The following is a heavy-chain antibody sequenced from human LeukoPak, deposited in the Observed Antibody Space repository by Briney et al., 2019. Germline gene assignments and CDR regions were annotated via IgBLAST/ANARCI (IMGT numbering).Heavy chain of an antibody. CDR2: VYFSGST. Sequence: PSETLSLTCTVSGGSISGYYWSWIRQPPGKGLEWIGYVYFSGSTKYNSSPKSRVTMSVDTSKNKFSLKMNSMTAADRAVYYCARGVTAAAGVWYFDFWGQGSLVTVSS. CDR1: GGSISGYY. CDR3: ARGVTAAAGVWYFDF. J-gene: IGHJ4*02. V-gene: IGHV4-59*01. D-gene: IGHD6-13*01.